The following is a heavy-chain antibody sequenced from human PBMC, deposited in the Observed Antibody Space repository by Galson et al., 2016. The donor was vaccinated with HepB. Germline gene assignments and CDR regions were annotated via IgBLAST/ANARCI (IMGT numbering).Heavy chain of an antibody. CDR2: VLSTGEK. CDR3: ARVASRASGPGSLRYSFLYAMDV. J-gene: IGHJ6*02. D-gene: IGHD2-15*01. V-gene: IGHV2-26*01. CDR1: EFSLDNVRMG. Sequence: PALVKPTQTLTLTCTVSEFSLDNVRMGVSWIRQSPGKAPQWLAHVLSTGEKSYSSSLKSRLTISTDTSNSQVVLTMTNMDPADTGTYYCARVASRASGPGSLRYSFLYAMDVWGQGTSVTVSS.